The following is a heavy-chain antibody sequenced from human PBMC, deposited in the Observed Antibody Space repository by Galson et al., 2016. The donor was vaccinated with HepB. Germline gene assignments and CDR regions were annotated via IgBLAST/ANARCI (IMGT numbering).Heavy chain of an antibody. CDR1: GYTFTSHT. D-gene: IGHD1-26*01. CDR2: IIPLFGTT. V-gene: IGHV1-69*13. Sequence: SVKVSCKASGYTFTSHTFSWVRQAPGQGLEWTGGIIPLFGTTNYARKFQGRVTITADEPNSTGYMELSGLKSEDTAVYYCARVGGAVVGSIGDYYFDYWGQGTLVTVSS. J-gene: IGHJ4*02. CDR3: ARVGGAVVGSIGDYYFDY.